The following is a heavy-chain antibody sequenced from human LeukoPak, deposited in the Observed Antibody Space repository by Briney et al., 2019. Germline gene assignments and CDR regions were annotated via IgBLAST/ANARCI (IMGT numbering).Heavy chain of an antibody. J-gene: IGHJ4*02. V-gene: IGHV3-11*06. CDR3: VRGTGYSAYDYDFDY. CDR2: ISSSSSYT. D-gene: IGHD5-12*01. CDR1: GFTFSDYY. Sequence: GGSLRLSCAASGFTFSDYYMSWIRQAPGKGLEWVSYISSSSSYTNYADSVKGRFTISRENAKNSLYLQMNSLRAGDTAVYYCVRGTGYSAYDYDFDYWGRGTLVTVSS.